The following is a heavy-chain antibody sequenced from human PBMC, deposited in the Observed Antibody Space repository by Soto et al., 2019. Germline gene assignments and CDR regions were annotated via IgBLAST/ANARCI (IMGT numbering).Heavy chain of an antibody. CDR3: ARSQRILQPIDPGNGWLDT. J-gene: IGHJ5*02. V-gene: IGHV1-46*01. CDR2: INPSGGST. D-gene: IGHD2-21*01. Sequence: ASVKVSCKASGYTFTSYYMHWVRQAPGQGLEWMGIINPSGGSTSYAQKFQGRVTMTRDTSTSTVYMELSSLRSADTAVYYCARSQRILQPIDPGNGWLDTWGQGTLVTVYS. CDR1: GYTFTSYY.